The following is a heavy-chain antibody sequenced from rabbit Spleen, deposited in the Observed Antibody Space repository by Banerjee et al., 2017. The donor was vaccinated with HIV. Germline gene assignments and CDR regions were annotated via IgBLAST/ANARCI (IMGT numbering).Heavy chain of an antibody. J-gene: IGHJ4*01. CDR1: GFSFSSSDY. V-gene: IGHV1S45*01. Sequence: QEQLEESGGGLVQPEGSLTLTCTASGFSFSSSDYMCWVRQAPGKGLEWIGYIDPIFGSTYYASWVNGRFTISSHNAQNTLYLQLSSLTDADTATYFCVRDTGGTGYNWWGQGTLVTV. CDR3: VRDTGGTGYNW. D-gene: IGHD1-1*01. CDR2: IDPIFGST.